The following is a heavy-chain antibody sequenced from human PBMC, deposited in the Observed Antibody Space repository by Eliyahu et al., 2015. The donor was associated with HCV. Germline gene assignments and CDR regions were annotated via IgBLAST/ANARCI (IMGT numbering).Heavy chain of an antibody. V-gene: IGHV6-1*01. CDR2: TYYRSKCYN. J-gene: IGHJ4*02. Sequence: QLHLQQSGPGLVKPSQTLSLTCAISGDSVXSNSAAWNWIRQSPSRGLEWLGRTYYRSKCYNDYALSVKSRITINPDTSKNQFSLQLNSVTPEDTAVYYCVREAGSAAVVGGFDYWGQGTLVTVSS. CDR1: GDSVXSNSAA. D-gene: IGHD6-13*01. CDR3: VREAGSAAVVGGFDY.